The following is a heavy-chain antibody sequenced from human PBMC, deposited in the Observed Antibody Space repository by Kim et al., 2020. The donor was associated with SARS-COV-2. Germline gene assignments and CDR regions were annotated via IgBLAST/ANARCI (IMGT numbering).Heavy chain of an antibody. D-gene: IGHD6-19*01. Sequence: ASVKVSCKASGYTFTSYGISWVRQAPGQGLEWMGWISAYNGNTNYAQKLQGRVTMTTDTSTSTAYMELRSLRSDDTAVYYCARFYHRSAYSSGWYDYYYYMVVWGKGTTVTVSS. CDR1: GYTFTSYG. J-gene: IGHJ6*03. CDR3: ARFYHRSAYSSGWYDYYYYMVV. CDR2: ISAYNGNT. V-gene: IGHV1-18*01.